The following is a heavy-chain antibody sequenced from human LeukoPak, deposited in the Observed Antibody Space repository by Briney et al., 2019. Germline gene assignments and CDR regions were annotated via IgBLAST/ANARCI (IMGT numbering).Heavy chain of an antibody. J-gene: IGHJ5*02. CDR3: ARDAGSGSYHNWFDP. D-gene: IGHD1-26*01. V-gene: IGHV1-46*01. CDR1: GYTFTSNY. CDR2: ISPSGGST. Sequence: ASVKVSCKASGYTFTSNYMHWVRQAPGQGLEWMGIISPSGGSTNYAQKFQGRVTMTRDTSTSTVYMELSSLRTDDTAVYYCARDAGSGSYHNWFDPWGQGTLVTVSS.